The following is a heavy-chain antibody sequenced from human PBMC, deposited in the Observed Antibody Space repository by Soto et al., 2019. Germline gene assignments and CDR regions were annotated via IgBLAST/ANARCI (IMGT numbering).Heavy chain of an antibody. CDR2: ISAYNGNT. Sequence: QVQLVQSGAEVKKPGASVKVSCKASGYTFTSYGISWVRQAPGQGLKWMEWISAYNGNTNYAQKLQVRVTMTTDTSTSTAYMGLRSLRSDATAVYYCARGGRGCSGGSVSTFDYWGQGTLVTVSS. V-gene: IGHV1-18*01. CDR3: ARGGRGCSGGSVSTFDY. D-gene: IGHD2-15*01. J-gene: IGHJ4*02. CDR1: GYTFTSYG.